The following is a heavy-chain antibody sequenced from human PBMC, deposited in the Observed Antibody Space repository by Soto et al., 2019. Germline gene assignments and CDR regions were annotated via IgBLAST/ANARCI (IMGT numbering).Heavy chain of an antibody. CDR2: IYHSGST. CDR1: GGSISSGGSS. V-gene: IGHV4-30-2*05. J-gene: IGHJ4*02. CDR3: ERHGTHTSGSDY. Sequence: SETLSLTCAVSGGSISSGGSSWSWIRQPPGKGLEWIGYIYHSGSTYYNPSLKSRVTISVDTSKNQFSLKLSSVTAADTAVYYCERHGTHTSGSDYWGQGTLVTVSS. D-gene: IGHD6-19*01.